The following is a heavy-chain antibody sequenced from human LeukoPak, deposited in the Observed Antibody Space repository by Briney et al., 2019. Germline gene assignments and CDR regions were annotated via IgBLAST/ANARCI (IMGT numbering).Heavy chain of an antibody. CDR2: INHSGST. Sequence: SETLSLTCAVYGGSFSGYYWSWIRQPPGKGLEWIGEINHSGSTNYNPSLKSRVTISVDTSKNQFSLKLSSVTAADTAVYYCARGSVAAAGTSYYYYGMDVRGQGTTVTVSS. CDR1: GGSFSGYY. V-gene: IGHV4-34*01. J-gene: IGHJ6*02. CDR3: ARGSVAAAGTSYYYYGMDV. D-gene: IGHD6-13*01.